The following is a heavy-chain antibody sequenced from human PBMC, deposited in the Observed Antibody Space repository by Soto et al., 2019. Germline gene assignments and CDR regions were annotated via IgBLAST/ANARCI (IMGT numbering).Heavy chain of an antibody. V-gene: IGHV4-39*01. D-gene: IGHD2-2*01. Sequence: QLRLQESGPGLVKPSETLSLTCSVFGDSIRSAHYFWGWVRQPPGKGLEWLGSIYHSGAPFYDPYLRCRVTLSVYTANNQFSLRLSSVTATDTAVYFCARQQYCGSSTCYDSLYYQYMDVWGKGTMVTVSS. CDR3: ARQQYCGSSTCYDSLYYQYMDV. CDR2: IYHSGAP. J-gene: IGHJ6*03. CDR1: GDSIRSAHYF.